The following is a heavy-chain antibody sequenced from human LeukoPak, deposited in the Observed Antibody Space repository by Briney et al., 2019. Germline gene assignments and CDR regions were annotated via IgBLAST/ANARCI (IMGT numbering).Heavy chain of an antibody. D-gene: IGHD3-10*01. Sequence: GGSLRLSCAASGFTFDDYGMSWVRQAPGKGLEWVSGINWNGGSTGYADSVKGRFTISRDNAKNSLYLQMNSLRAEDTAVYYCAKDLVTGSLDYWGQGTLVTVSS. J-gene: IGHJ4*02. V-gene: IGHV3-20*04. CDR1: GFTFDDYG. CDR3: AKDLVTGSLDY. CDR2: INWNGGST.